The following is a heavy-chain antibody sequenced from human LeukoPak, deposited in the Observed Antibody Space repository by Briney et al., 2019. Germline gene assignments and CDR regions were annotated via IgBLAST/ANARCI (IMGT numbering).Heavy chain of an antibody. Sequence: RPSETLSLTCTVSGGSVSSGSYYWSWIRQPPGKGLEWIGYIYYSGSTNYNPSLKSRLTISVDTSKNQFSLKLSSVTAADTAVYYCARGYYGEHFDYWGQGTLVTVSS. J-gene: IGHJ4*02. D-gene: IGHD4-17*01. CDR2: IYYSGST. CDR3: ARGYYGEHFDY. CDR1: GGSVSSGSYY. V-gene: IGHV4-61*01.